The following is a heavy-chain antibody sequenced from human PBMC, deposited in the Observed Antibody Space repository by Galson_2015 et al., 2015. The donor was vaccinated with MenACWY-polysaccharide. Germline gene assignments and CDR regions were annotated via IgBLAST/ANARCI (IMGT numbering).Heavy chain of an antibody. Sequence: SLRLSCAASGFTLGSYRMNWVRQAPGKGLEWVSSISSRSSYIYYADSVMGRFTISRDNAKNSLYLQMNSLRAEDTAVYYCARGLPTYDYGMDVWGQGTTVTVSS. J-gene: IGHJ6*02. CDR3: ARGLPTYDYGMDV. CDR1: GFTLGSYR. CDR2: ISSRSSYI. V-gene: IGHV3-21*01.